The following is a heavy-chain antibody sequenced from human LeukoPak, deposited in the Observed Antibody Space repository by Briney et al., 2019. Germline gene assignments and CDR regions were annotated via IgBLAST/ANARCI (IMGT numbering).Heavy chain of an antibody. V-gene: IGHV3-53*01. D-gene: IGHD3-10*01. CDR3: ARDLSSDYGSGSYLY. Sequence: GGSLRLSCEASGFTVSSNYTSWVRQAPGKGLEWVSIIYSGGSTYYAESVKGRFTISRDNSKNTLYLQMNTLRAEDTAVYYCARDLSSDYGSGSYLYWGQGTLVTVSS. J-gene: IGHJ4*02. CDR1: GFTVSSNY. CDR2: IYSGGST.